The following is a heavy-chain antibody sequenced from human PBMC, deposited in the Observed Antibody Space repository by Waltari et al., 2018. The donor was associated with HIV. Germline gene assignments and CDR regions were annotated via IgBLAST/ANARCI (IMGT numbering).Heavy chain of an antibody. CDR2: IFISGST. CDR1: RVSMTSYY. V-gene: IGHV4-4*07. Sequence: VQLQESGPGLVQPSETLSLTCSVSRVSMTSYYWSWIRQPAEKGLEWFGRIFISGSTNFNPSLRSRVTMSVDRSKNQFSLNLRSVTAADTAMYYCARESGWAFDYWGQGTLVTVSS. CDR3: ARESGWAFDY. J-gene: IGHJ4*02. D-gene: IGHD3-16*01.